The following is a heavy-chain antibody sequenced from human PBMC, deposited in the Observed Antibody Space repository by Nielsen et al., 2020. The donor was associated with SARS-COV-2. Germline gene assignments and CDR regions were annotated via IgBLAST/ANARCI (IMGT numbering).Heavy chain of an antibody. CDR2: MNSDGSSQ. Sequence: GESLKISCVVSGFTFRKYWMHWVRQDPEKGLVWVARMNSDGSSQTYADSVKGRFIISRDNAKNTLYLQMNGLRAEDTAVYYCVREMWEVSSSTFDFWGRGTLVTVSS. J-gene: IGHJ4*02. CDR1: GFTFRKYW. D-gene: IGHD1-26*01. V-gene: IGHV3-74*01. CDR3: VREMWEVSSSTFDF.